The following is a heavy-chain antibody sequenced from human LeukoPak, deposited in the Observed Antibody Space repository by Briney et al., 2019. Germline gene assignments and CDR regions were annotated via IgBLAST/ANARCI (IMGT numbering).Heavy chain of an antibody. CDR1: GYSISSSNW. CDR3: ARYSGYDLGDAFDI. CDR2: IYYSGST. Sequence: SETLFLTCAVSGYSISSSNWWGWIRQPPGKGLEWIGYIYYSGSTYYNPSLKSRVTMSVDTSKNQFPLKLSSVTAVDTAVYYCARYSGYDLGDAFDIWGQGTMVTVSS. V-gene: IGHV4-28*01. J-gene: IGHJ3*02. D-gene: IGHD5-12*01.